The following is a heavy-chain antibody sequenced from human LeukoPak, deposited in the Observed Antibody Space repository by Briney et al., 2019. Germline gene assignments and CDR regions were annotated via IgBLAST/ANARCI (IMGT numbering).Heavy chain of an antibody. CDR3: ARPDYGGNSGRDAFDI. V-gene: IGHV1-69*06. CDR2: IIPIFGTA. CDR1: GYTFTSYG. J-gene: IGHJ3*02. D-gene: IGHD4-23*01. Sequence: GASVKVSCKASGYTFTSYGISWVRQAPGQGLEWMGGIIPIFGTANYAQKFQGRVTITADKSTSTAYMELSSLRSEDTAVYYCARPDYGGNSGRDAFDIWGQGTMVTVSS.